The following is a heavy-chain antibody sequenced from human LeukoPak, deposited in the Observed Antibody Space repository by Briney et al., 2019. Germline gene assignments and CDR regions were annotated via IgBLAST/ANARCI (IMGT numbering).Heavy chain of an antibody. V-gene: IGHV3-30*01. CDR1: GFTFSNYA. Sequence: PGGSLRLSCAAFGFTFSNYAMHWVRQAPGKGLEWVSLISSRGTYEYYADSVKGRFTISRDNSKNTLYLQLNSLRAEDTAVYYCARDSTYYYDSGSSGPHYFDNWGQGTLVTVSS. J-gene: IGHJ4*02. CDR2: ISSRGTYE. D-gene: IGHD3-10*01. CDR3: ARDSTYYYDSGSSGPHYFDN.